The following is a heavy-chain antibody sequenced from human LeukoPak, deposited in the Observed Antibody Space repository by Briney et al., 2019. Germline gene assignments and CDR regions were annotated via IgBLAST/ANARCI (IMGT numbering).Heavy chain of an antibody. Sequence: KPSETLSLTCAVSGVSISSYYWSWIRQPPGKGLEWIGYIYYTGSTNYNPSLKSRVTMSVDTSKNQFSLKLSSVTAADTAVYYCARRRLQTSTITEDNWFDPWGQGTLVTVSS. CDR1: GVSISSYY. CDR2: IYYTGST. V-gene: IGHV4-59*08. D-gene: IGHD5-24*01. CDR3: ARRRLQTSTITEDNWFDP. J-gene: IGHJ5*02.